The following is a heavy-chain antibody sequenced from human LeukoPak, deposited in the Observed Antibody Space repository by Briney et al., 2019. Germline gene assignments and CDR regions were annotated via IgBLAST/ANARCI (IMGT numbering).Heavy chain of an antibody. CDR3: ARVSGDSSGFGTDY. D-gene: IGHD3-22*01. V-gene: IGHV3-23*01. J-gene: IGHJ4*02. CDR1: GFTFSSYA. CDR2: ISGSGGST. Sequence: PGGSLRLSCAASGFTFSSYAMSWVRQAPGKGLEWVSAISGSGGSTYYADSVKGRFTISRDNSKNTPYLQMNSLGAEDTAVYYCARVSGDSSGFGTDYWGQGTLVTVSS.